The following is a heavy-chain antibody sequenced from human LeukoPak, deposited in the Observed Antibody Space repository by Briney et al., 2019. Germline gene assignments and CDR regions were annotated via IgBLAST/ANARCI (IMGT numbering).Heavy chain of an antibody. D-gene: IGHD2-2*01. Sequence: SETLSLTCTVSGGSISSYYWSWIRQPPGKGLEWIGYIYYSGSTDYNPSLRSRVTISVDTSQNQFSLKLSSVTAADTAVYYCARSRRYQLLTFDYWGQGTLVTVSS. CDR3: ARSRRYQLLTFDY. V-gene: IGHV4-59*01. J-gene: IGHJ4*02. CDR2: IYYSGST. CDR1: GGSISSYY.